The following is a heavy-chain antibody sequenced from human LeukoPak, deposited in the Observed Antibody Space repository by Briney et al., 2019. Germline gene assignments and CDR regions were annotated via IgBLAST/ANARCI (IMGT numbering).Heavy chain of an antibody. CDR2: IYYTGST. V-gene: IGHV4-39*02. D-gene: IGHD1-26*01. CDR1: GGSISSSPYY. Sequence: SETLSLTCSVSGGSISSSPYYWGWVRQPPGKGLEWIGTIYYTGSTYYTPSLKSRVTISIDTSKNHFSLRLSSVTAADTAVYFCAGVDSGSYYWFDPWGQGTLVTVSS. CDR3: AGVDSGSYYWFDP. J-gene: IGHJ5*02.